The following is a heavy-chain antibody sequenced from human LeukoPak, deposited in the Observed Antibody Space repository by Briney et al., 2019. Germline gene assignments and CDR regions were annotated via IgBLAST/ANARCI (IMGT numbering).Heavy chain of an antibody. CDR3: AKDLAGCSDS. CDR2: ITGSGGST. CDR1: GFTFSSFP. V-gene: IGHV3-23*01. J-gene: IGHJ4*02. D-gene: IGHD2-8*01. Sequence: GGSLRLSCAASGFTFSSFPMTWVRLAPGKGLEWVSTITGSGGSTYYAESVKGRFTISRNNSKNTLYLQMNSLRGEDTALYYCAKDLAGCSDSWGQGTLVIVSS.